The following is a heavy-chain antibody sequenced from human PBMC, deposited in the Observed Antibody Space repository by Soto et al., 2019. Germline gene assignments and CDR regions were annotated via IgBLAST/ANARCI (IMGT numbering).Heavy chain of an antibody. CDR2: INPGRGST. CDR1: GYTFTNYH. V-gene: IGHV1-46*01. CDR3: ARLSTSPPNP. J-gene: IGHJ5*02. Sequence: QVQLVQSGAEVKKPGASVKVSCKASGYTFTNYHIHWVRRAPGQGLEWMGIINPGRGSTTYAHKFGGGGTKTRDRPTSTVYMKLDRLTSDDGPVYFGARLSTSPPNPGAQEPLFTVSS.